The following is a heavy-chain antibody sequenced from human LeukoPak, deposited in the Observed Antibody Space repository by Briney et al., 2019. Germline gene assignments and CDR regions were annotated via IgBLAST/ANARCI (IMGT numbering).Heavy chain of an antibody. V-gene: IGHV3-7*01. D-gene: IGHD4-11*01. CDR2: INPDESEK. CDR1: GLSFSTSW. Sequence: QSGGSLRLSCAVSGLSFSTSWIDWVRQAPGKGLEWVASINPDESEKYSAGSVKGRFTISRDNAKNSLFLQMENLRVEDTAFYYCVRDLHYSRLDYWGQGMLVAVSS. J-gene: IGHJ4*02. CDR3: VRDLHYSRLDY.